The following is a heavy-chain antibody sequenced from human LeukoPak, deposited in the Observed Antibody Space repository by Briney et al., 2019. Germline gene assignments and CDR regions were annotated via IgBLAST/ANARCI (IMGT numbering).Heavy chain of an antibody. CDR1: GFTFSSYA. V-gene: IGHV3-23*01. CDR3: AKIEGYGDYPYDAFDI. Sequence: PGGSLRLSCAASGFTFSSYAMSWVRQAPGKGLEWVSAISGSGGSTYYADSVKGRFTISRDNSKNTLYLQTNSLRAEDTAVYYCAKIEGYGDYPYDAFDIWGQGTMVTVSS. CDR2: ISGSGGST. J-gene: IGHJ3*02. D-gene: IGHD4-17*01.